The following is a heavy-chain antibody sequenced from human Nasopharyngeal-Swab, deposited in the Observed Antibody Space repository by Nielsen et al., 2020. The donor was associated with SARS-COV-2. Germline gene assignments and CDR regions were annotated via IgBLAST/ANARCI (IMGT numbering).Heavy chain of an antibody. Sequence: GESLKISCVVSGFTLRNYDMGWVRQTPGKGLEWVSHLSGSGGGTYYTDSVKGRFTISRDNSKNTLHLHMSSLRAEDTAVYYCAKDKEDLRGVGSYDYWGQGTMVTVSS. CDR3: AKDKEDLRGVGSYDY. CDR2: LSGSGGGT. D-gene: IGHD3-10*01. J-gene: IGHJ4*02. CDR1: GFTLRNYD. V-gene: IGHV3-23*01.